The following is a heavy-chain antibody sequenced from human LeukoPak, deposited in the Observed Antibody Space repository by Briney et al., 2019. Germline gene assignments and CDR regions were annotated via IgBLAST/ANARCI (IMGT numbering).Heavy chain of an antibody. CDR1: GYTFTSYD. J-gene: IGHJ6*03. D-gene: IGHD2-2*02. CDR3: ARGKYCSSTSCYNWYYCYYMDV. V-gene: IGHV1-8*03. Sequence: EASVKVSCKASGYTFTSYDINWVRQPTGQGLEWMGWMNPNSGNTGYAQKFQGRHTITRNTSISTAYIELSSLRSEDTAVYYCARGKYCSSTSCYNWYYCYYMDVWGKGTTVTVSS. CDR2: MNPNSGNT.